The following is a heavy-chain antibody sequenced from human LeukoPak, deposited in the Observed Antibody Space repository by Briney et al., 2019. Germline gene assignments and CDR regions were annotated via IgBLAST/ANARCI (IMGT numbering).Heavy chain of an antibody. D-gene: IGHD3-22*01. J-gene: IGHJ4*02. Sequence: SVKVSCKASGGTFSSYAINWVRQAPGQGLEWMGGIIPIFGTANYAQEFQGRVTITADESTSTAYMELSSLRSEDTAVYYCARDGGYYDSSGIPYWGQGTLVTVSS. CDR1: GGTFSSYA. CDR3: ARDGGYYDSSGIPY. CDR2: IIPIFGTA. V-gene: IGHV1-69*01.